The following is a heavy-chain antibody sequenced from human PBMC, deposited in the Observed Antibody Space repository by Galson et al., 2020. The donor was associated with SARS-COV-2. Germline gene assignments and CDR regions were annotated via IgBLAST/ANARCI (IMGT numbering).Heavy chain of an antibody. V-gene: IGHV3-21*01. D-gene: IGHD6-19*01. CDR2: ISSSSTYI. CDR1: GFIFRSYN. CDR3: TREGGSGPQNYYLHYGLDV. Sequence: GESLKISCAASGFIFRSYNMNWVRQAPGKGLEWVSSISSSSTYIKYADSVRGRFTISRDNAKKSVFLQMNSLRAEDTATYYCTREGGSGPQNYYLHYGLDVWGQGTTVTVSS. J-gene: IGHJ6*02.